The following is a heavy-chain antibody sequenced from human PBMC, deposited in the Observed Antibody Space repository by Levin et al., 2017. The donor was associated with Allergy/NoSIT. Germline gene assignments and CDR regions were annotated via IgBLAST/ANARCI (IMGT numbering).Heavy chain of an antibody. J-gene: IGHJ1*01. CDR3: AKELSITMVRGARGYFQH. Sequence: GGGQGTGKGLEWVSAISGSGGSTYYADSVKGRFTISRDNSKNTLYLQMNSLRAEDTAVYYCAKELSITMVRGARGYFQHWGQGTLVTVSS. V-gene: IGHV3-23*01. D-gene: IGHD3-10*01. CDR2: ISGSGGST.